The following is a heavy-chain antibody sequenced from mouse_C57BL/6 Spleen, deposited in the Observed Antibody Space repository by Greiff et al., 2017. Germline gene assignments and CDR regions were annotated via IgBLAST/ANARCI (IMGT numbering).Heavy chain of an antibody. CDR3: ARVQWGGSLDY. D-gene: IGHD6-1*01. CDR1: GYTFTSYW. V-gene: IGHV1-69*02. CDR2: IDPASGSN. J-gene: IGHJ2*01. Sequence: VQLQQPGAELVKPGASVKLSCKASGYTFTSYWMHWVKQRPGQGLEWIGDIDPASGSNNYNQKVKGKATMTVDKSSSTAYMQLSSLTSEDSAVYYCARVQWGGSLDYWGQGTTLTVSS.